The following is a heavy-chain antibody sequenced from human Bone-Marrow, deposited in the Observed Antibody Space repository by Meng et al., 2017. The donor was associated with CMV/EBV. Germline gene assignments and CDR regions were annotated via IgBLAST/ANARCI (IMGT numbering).Heavy chain of an antibody. J-gene: IGHJ4*02. CDR2: ISAYNGNT. V-gene: IGHV1-18*01. CDR1: GCTFTSYG. Sequence: ASVKVSCKASGCTFTSYGISWVRQAPGQGLEWMGWISAYNGNTNYAQKLQGRVTMTTDTSTSTAYMELRSLRSDDTAVYYCARERDHYYDSSDFDYWGQGTLVTVSS. CDR3: ARERDHYYDSSDFDY. D-gene: IGHD3-22*01.